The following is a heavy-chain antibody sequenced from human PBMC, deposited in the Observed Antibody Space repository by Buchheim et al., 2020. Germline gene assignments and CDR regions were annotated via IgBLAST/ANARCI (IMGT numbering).Heavy chain of an antibody. CDR2: ISGSGGST. CDR3: AKDLDQDGYNSMPFDY. V-gene: IGHV3-23*01. Sequence: EVQLLESGGGLVQPGGSLRLSCAASGFTFSSYAMSWVRQAPGKGLEWVSAISGSGGSTYYSDSVNGRFTISRDNSTNTLYLQMNSLRAEDTAVYYCAKDLDQDGYNSMPFDYWGQGTL. D-gene: IGHD5-24*01. CDR1: GFTFSSYA. J-gene: IGHJ4*02.